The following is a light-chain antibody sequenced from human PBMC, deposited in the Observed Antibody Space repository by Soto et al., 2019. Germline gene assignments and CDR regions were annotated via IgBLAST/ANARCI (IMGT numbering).Light chain of an antibody. Sequence: DIQMTQSPPTLSASVGDRVTITCRASQSIRHYLAWYQQMPGKAPKLLIYGASTLQSGVPSSFSGSGSGTEFTITISILQPDDFGTYFCQHHNSYSQTFGQGTKVEIK. V-gene: IGKV1-5*01. CDR2: GAS. J-gene: IGKJ1*01. CDR3: QHHNSYSQT. CDR1: QSIRHY.